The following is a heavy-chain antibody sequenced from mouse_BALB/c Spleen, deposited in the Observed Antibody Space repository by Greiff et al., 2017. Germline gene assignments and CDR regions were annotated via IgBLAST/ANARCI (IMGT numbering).Heavy chain of an antibody. J-gene: IGHJ4*01. CDR3: TRSLITMDY. CDR2: INPSNGGT. Sequence: QVQLQQSGAELVKPGASVKLSCKASGYTFTSYYMYLVKQRPGQGLEWIGEINPSNGGTNFNEKFKSKATLTVDKSSSTAYMQLSSLTSEDSAVYYCTRSLITMDYWGQGTSVTVSS. D-gene: IGHD1-1*01. CDR1: GYTFTSYY. V-gene: IGHV1S81*02.